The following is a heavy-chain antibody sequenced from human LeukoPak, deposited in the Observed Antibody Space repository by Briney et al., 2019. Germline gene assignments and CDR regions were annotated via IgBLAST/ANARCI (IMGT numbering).Heavy chain of an antibody. CDR3: ARVRHYDSSGPGY. J-gene: IGHJ4*02. Sequence: GGSLGLSCAASGFTFSSYNMNWVRQAPGKGLEWVSSISTSSTYIYYADSVKGRFTISRDNAKNSLYLQMNSLRAEDTAVYYCARVRHYDSSGPGYWGQGTLVTVSS. D-gene: IGHD3-22*01. CDR1: GFTFSSYN. CDR2: ISTSSTYI. V-gene: IGHV3-21*01.